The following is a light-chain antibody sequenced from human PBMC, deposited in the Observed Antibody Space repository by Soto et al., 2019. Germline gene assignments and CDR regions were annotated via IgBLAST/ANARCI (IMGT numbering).Light chain of an antibody. V-gene: IGKV1-39*01. CDR1: QDINKF. CDR2: STS. J-gene: IGKJ2*01. Sequence: DIQMTQSRSSLSAAVGDRVTITCRASQDINKFLNWYHQTPGKAPKLLIFSTSTLQSGVPSRFSGSRSGTDFTLTISSLQPEDFATYYCQQSYSSPYTFGQGTKLEIK. CDR3: QQSYSSPYT.